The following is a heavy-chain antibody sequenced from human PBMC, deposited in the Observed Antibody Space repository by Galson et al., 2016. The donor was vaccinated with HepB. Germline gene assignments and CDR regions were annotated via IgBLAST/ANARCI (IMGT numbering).Heavy chain of an antibody. D-gene: IGHD5-12*01. Sequence: SLRLSCAASGFIFDDYAMHWVRQAPGKGLEWVSGITWNSGTICYADSVKGRFTITRDNAKNSLYLQMNSLRGGDTALYYCAKDIWLVAISLDNWAQGTLVTVSS. J-gene: IGHJ4*02. CDR2: ITWNSGTI. CDR3: AKDIWLVAISLDN. V-gene: IGHV3-9*01. CDR1: GFIFDDYA.